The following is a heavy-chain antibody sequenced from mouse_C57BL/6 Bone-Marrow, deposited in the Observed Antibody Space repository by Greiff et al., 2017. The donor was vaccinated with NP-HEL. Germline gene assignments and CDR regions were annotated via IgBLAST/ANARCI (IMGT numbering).Heavy chain of an antibody. CDR1: GYAFSSSW. J-gene: IGHJ3*01. Sequence: VQLQQSGPELVKPGASVKISCKASGYAFSSSWMNWVKQRPGKGLEWIGRIYPGDGDTNYNGKFKGKATLTADKSSSTAYMQLSSLTSEDSAVYFCARARWLQPLWFAYWGQGTLVTVSA. D-gene: IGHD2-3*01. CDR2: IYPGDGDT. V-gene: IGHV1-82*01. CDR3: ARARWLQPLWFAY.